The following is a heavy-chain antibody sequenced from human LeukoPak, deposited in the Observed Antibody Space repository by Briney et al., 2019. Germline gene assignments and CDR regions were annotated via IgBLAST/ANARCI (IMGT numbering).Heavy chain of an antibody. CDR3: ARHGSDGYKRHFEH. V-gene: IGHV4-39*01. Sequence: SETLSLTCTVSGGAISSSSNYWGWIRQPPGKGLEWIGSIYYSGSTYHNPSLKSRVTISVDTSKNQFSLKLSSVTAADTAVYYCARHGSDGYKRHFEHWSQGTLVTVSS. J-gene: IGHJ4*02. D-gene: IGHD5-24*01. CDR2: IYYSGST. CDR1: GGAISSSSNY.